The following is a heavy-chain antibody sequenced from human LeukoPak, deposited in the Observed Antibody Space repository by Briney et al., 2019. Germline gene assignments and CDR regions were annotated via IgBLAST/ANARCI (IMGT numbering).Heavy chain of an antibody. V-gene: IGHV4-59*01. Sequence: WETLSLTCTVSGGSISSYYWSWIRQPTGKGLEWIGYIYYSGSTNYNPSLKSRVTISVDTSKNQFSLKLSSVTAADTAVYYCARDNVNWYFDLWGRGTLVTVSS. J-gene: IGHJ2*01. CDR3: ARDNVNWYFDL. D-gene: IGHD2-8*01. CDR1: GGSISSYY. CDR2: IYYSGST.